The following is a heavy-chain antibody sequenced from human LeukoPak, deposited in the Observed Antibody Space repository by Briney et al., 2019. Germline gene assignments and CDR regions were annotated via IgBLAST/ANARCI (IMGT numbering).Heavy chain of an antibody. V-gene: IGHV3-66*01. Sequence: GRSLRLSCAASGFTVSSNYMSWVRQAPGKGLEWVSVIYSGGSTYYADSVKGRFTISRDNSKNTLYLQMNSLRAEDTAVYYCARDEGYYDSSGYYSLQGYWGQGTLVTVSS. CDR1: GFTVSSNY. CDR3: ARDEGYYDSSGYYSLQGY. D-gene: IGHD3-22*01. CDR2: IYSGGST. J-gene: IGHJ4*02.